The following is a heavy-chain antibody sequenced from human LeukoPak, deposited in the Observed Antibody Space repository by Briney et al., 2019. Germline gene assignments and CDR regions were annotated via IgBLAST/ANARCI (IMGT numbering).Heavy chain of an antibody. CDR1: GGSISSSSYY. V-gene: IGHV4-39*07. J-gene: IGHJ5*02. D-gene: IGHD2-2*03. CDR2: IYYSGST. CDR3: ARLLRVGYCSTTTCNWFDP. Sequence: SETLSLTCTVSGGSISSSSYYWGWIRQPPGKGLEWIGSIYYSGSTYYNPSLKSRVTISVDTSKNQFSLRLSSVTAADTAVYYCARLLRVGYCSTTTCNWFDPWGQGTLVTVSS.